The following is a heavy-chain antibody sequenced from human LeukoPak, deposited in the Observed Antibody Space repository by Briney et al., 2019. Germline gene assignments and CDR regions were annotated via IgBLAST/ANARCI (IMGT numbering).Heavy chain of an antibody. D-gene: IGHD2-2*01. V-gene: IGHV4-59*01. CDR2: IYYSGST. J-gene: IGHJ6*02. Sequence: PSETLSLTCTVSGGSISSYYWSWIRQPPGKGLEWIGYIYYSGSTNYNPSLKSRVTISVDPSKNQFSLKLSSVTAADTAVYYCASSTNYYYYGMDVWGQETTLTVSS. CDR1: GGSISSYY. CDR3: ASSTNYYYYGMDV.